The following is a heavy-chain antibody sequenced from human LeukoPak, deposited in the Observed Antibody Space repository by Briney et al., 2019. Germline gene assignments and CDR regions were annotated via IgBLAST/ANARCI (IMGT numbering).Heavy chain of an antibody. D-gene: IGHD3-10*02. CDR1: GGSISSGGYY. CDR2: IYYSGTT. J-gene: IGHJ3*01. Sequence: SETLSLTCTVSGGSISSGGYYWIWIRQYPGKGLEWIGYIYYSGTTYNKPSLKSRVTISVDTSKNQFSLKLSSVSAADTGVEFCPRDRAMFSLGAFDVWGQGTMVTVSS. CDR3: PRDRAMFSLGAFDV. V-gene: IGHV4-31*03.